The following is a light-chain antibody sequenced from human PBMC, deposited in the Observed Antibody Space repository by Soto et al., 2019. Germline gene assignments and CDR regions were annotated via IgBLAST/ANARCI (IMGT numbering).Light chain of an antibody. CDR3: AAWNDSLSVPV. J-gene: IGLJ2*01. CDR1: GSNIGSNY. CDR2: RND. V-gene: IGLV1-47*01. Sequence: SVLTQPPSASGTPGQRVTISCSGSGSNIGSNYVYWYQQLPGLAPKVLIYRNDQRPPGVPDRISGSKSGTSASLAIIGLRSEDEAEYHCAAWNDSLSVPVFGGGTKVTVL.